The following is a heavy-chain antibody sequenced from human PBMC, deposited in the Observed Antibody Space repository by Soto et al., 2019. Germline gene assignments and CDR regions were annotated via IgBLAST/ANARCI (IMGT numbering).Heavy chain of an antibody. D-gene: IGHD3-16*01. CDR3: ARKGGAGWYFDL. CDR1: GYFISSSDW. CDR2: IHYSGGT. J-gene: IGHJ2*01. V-gene: IGHV4-28*01. Sequence: QVQLQESGPGLVKPADTLSLTCVVSGYFISSSDWWGWIRQSPGKGLEWIGYIHYSGGTDHNPSLKSRVTMSVDTSKNQFSLKLSSVTAVDTAVYYCARKGGAGWYFDLWGRGTLVTVSS.